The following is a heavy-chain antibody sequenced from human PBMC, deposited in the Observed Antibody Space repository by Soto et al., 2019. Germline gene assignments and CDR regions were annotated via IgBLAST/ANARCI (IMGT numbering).Heavy chain of an antibody. CDR2: ISDEGSNK. Sequence: QVQLVESGGGVVQPGRSLRLSCAASGFTFSSYGMHWVRQAPGKGLEWVAVISDEGSNKYYADSVKGRFTISRDNSKNTLYLQMNSLRAEDTAVYYCAKEHLNFWYDFDYWGQGTLVTVSS. V-gene: IGHV3-30*18. D-gene: IGHD3-3*01. CDR3: AKEHLNFWYDFDY. CDR1: GFTFSSYG. J-gene: IGHJ4*02.